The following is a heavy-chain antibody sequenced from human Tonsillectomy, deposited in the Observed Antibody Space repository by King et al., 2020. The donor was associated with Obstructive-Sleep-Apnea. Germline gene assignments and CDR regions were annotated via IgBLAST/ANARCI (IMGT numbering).Heavy chain of an antibody. V-gene: IGHV4-39*07. CDR1: GGSISSSSYY. J-gene: IGHJ3*02. CDR2: IYYSGST. CDR3: ARETALMITFGGGAFDI. D-gene: IGHD3-16*01. Sequence: QLVESGPGLVKPSETLSLTCTVSGGSISSSSYYWGWIRQPPGKGLEWIGSIYYSGSTYYNPSLKSRVTISVDTSKNQFSLQLSSVTAADTAVYYCARETALMITFGGGAFDIWGQGTMVTVSS.